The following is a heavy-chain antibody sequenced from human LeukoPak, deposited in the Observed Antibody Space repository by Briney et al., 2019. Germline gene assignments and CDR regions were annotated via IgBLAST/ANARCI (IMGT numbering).Heavy chain of an antibody. CDR2: IYYSGST. J-gene: IGHJ4*02. V-gene: IGHV4-59*12. CDR1: GGSISSYY. Sequence: SETLSLTCTVSGGSISSYYWSWIRQPPGKGLEWIEYIYYSGSTNYNPSLKSRVTISVDTSKNQFSLKLSSVTAADTAVYYCARGLTLRSGYFDYWGQGTLVTVSS. D-gene: IGHD4-17*01. CDR3: ARGLTLRSGYFDY.